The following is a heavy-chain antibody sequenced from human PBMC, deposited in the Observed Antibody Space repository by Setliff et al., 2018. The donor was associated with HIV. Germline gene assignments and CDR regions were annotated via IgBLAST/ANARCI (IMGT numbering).Heavy chain of an antibody. CDR3: ARDIVVVPAAGVRNYYYYMGV. J-gene: IGHJ6*03. Sequence: SVKVSCKASGGPFSSYAISWVRQAPGQGLEWMGRIIPIFGTANYAQKFQGRVTSTADKSTSTAYMELSSLRSEDTAVYYCARDIVVVPAAGVRNYYYYMGVWGKGTTVTVSS. CDR1: GGPFSSYA. V-gene: IGHV1-69*06. CDR2: IIPIFGTA. D-gene: IGHD2-2*01.